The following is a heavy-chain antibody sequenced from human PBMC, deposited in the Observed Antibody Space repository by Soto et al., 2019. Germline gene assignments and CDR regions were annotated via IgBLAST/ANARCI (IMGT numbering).Heavy chain of an antibody. D-gene: IGHD3-22*01. V-gene: IGHV1-69*13. CDR1: GGTFSNSA. CDR2: ILPIFGTP. Sequence: SVKVSCKASGGTFSNSAIIWVRQAPGQGLEWMGGILPIFGTPNYAQKFQGRLTISADEFSSTAYMELNILRSEDTAVYYCARDTGNSSGYYHYWYFDLWGRGTLVTVSS. CDR3: ARDTGNSSGYYHYWYFDL. J-gene: IGHJ2*01.